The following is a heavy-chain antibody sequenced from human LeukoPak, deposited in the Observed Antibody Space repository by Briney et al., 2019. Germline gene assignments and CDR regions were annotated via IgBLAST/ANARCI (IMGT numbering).Heavy chain of an antibody. CDR3: ARGPARSSYYDFWSGYYWFDP. J-gene: IGHJ5*02. CDR1: GFTFSTYG. V-gene: IGHV3-30*03. D-gene: IGHD3-3*01. Sequence: GGSLRLSCAASGFTFSTYGMHWVRQAPGKGLEWVAVISYDGSNKYYADSVKGRFTISRDNSKNTLYLQMNSLRAEDTAVYYCARGPARSSYYDFWSGYYWFDPWGQGTLVTVSS. CDR2: ISYDGSNK.